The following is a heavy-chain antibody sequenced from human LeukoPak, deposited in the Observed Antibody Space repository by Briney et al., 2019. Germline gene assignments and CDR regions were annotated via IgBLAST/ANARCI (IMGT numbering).Heavy chain of an antibody. CDR1: GFTFDDYA. CDR2: ISWNSGSI. CDR3: ARGPYSGSYYRGDYFDY. Sequence: GGSLRLSCAASGFTFDDYAMHWVRQAPGKGLEWVSGISWNSGSIGYADSVKGRFTISRDNAKNSLYLQMNSLRAEDTAVYYCARGPYSGSYYRGDYFDYWGQGTLVTVSS. V-gene: IGHV3-9*01. D-gene: IGHD1-26*01. J-gene: IGHJ4*02.